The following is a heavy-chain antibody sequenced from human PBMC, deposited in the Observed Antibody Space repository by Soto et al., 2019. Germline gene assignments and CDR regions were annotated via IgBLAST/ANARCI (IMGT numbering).Heavy chain of an antibody. CDR2: IYHSGIT. Sequence: SETLSLTCAVSGGSISSGNWWSWVRQSPGKELEWIGEIYHSGITNYNPSLKSRINISVDNSENQLSLSHNSVTAADTAVYYCARNVRYYIDYWGQGTLVTVSS. V-gene: IGHV4-4*02. CDR3: ARNVRYYIDY. J-gene: IGHJ4*02. CDR1: GGSISSGNW.